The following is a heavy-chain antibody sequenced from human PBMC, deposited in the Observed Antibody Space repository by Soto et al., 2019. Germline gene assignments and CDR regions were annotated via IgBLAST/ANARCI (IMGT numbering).Heavy chain of an antibody. CDR1: GFTFSSYA. CDR2: ISGSGGST. D-gene: IGHD6-6*01. CDR3: AKGSSSSPNYYYYYGMDV. J-gene: IGHJ6*02. V-gene: IGHV3-23*01. Sequence: GGSLRLSCAASGFTFSSYARSWVRQAPGKGLEWVSAISGSGGSTYYADSVKGRFTISRDNSKNTLYLQMNSLRAEDTAVYYCAKGSSSSPNYYYYYGMDVWGQGTTVTVSS.